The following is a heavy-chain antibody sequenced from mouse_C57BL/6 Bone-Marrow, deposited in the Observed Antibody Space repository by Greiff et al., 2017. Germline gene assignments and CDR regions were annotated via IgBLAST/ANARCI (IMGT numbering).Heavy chain of an antibody. J-gene: IGHJ1*03. D-gene: IGHD1-1*01. Sequence: VKLMESGPGLVAPSQSLSITCTVSGFSLTSYAISWVRQPPGKGLEWLGVIWTGGGTNYNSALKSRLSISKDNSKSQVFLKMNSLQTDDTARYYCARESPHYYGSSYWYFDVWGTGTTVTVSS. V-gene: IGHV2-9-1*01. CDR3: ARESPHYYGSSYWYFDV. CDR2: IWTGGGT. CDR1: GFSLTSYA.